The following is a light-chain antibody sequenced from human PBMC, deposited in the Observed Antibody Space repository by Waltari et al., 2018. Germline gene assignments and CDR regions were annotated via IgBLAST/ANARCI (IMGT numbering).Light chain of an antibody. J-gene: IGLJ2*01. CDR1: SSDVGGYNY. V-gene: IGLV2-14*01. Sequence: QSALTQPASVSGSPRQSITISCTGTSSDVGGYNYVSWYQQHPGKAPKLMIYDVSNRPSGVSNRFSGSTSGNTASLTISGLQAEDEADYYCSSYTSSSSQVVFGGGTKLTVL. CDR2: DVS. CDR3: SSYTSSSSQVV.